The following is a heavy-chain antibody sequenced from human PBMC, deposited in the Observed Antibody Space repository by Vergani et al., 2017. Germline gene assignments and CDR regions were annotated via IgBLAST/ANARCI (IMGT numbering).Heavy chain of an antibody. J-gene: IGHJ4*02. Sequence: EVQLVESGGGLVQPGGSLRLSCAASGFTFSSYSMNWVRQAPGKGLEWVSYISSSSSTIYYADSVKGRFTISRDNAKNSLYLQMNSLRAEDTAVYYCARRTGHSSSWWIFDYWGQGTLVTVSS. D-gene: IGHD6-13*01. CDR1: GFTFSSYS. CDR3: ARRTGHSSSWWIFDY. V-gene: IGHV3-48*01. CDR2: ISSSSSTI.